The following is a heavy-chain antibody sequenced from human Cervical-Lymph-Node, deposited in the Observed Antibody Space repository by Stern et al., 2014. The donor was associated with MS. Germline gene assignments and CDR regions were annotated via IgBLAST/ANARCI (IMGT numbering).Heavy chain of an antibody. V-gene: IGHV3-23*04. Sequence: EVQLVESGGALVQPGGSLRLSCAASGFTFSSSYGMSWVRQAPGKGLEWVSAISGSGDITDYADSVKGRFTISRDNSKNTLYLQMNSLRAEDTAVYYCAKGGGPYRSGGGYFDCWGQGTLVTVSS. J-gene: IGHJ4*02. CDR1: GFTFSSSYG. CDR3: AKGGGPYRSGGGYFDC. D-gene: IGHD3-16*01. CDR2: ISGSGDIT.